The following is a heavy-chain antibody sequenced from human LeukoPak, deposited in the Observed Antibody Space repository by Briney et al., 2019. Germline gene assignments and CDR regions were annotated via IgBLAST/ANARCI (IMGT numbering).Heavy chain of an antibody. CDR3: AKDIGIAVAGTFDY. J-gene: IGHJ4*02. D-gene: IGHD6-19*01. Sequence: GGSLRLSCAASGFTFDDYAMHWVRQAPGKGLEWVSGISWNSGSIGYADSAKGRFTISRDNAKNSLYLQMNSLRAEDTALYYCAKDIGIAVAGTFDYWGQGTLVTVSS. CDR2: ISWNSGSI. V-gene: IGHV3-9*01. CDR1: GFTFDDYA.